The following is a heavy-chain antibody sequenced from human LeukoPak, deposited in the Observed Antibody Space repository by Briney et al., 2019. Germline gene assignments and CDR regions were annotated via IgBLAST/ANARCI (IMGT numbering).Heavy chain of an antibody. CDR2: IYSGGST. Sequence: PGGSLRLSCAASGFTVSSNYMSWVRQAPGKGLEWVSVIYSGGSTYYADSVKGRFTISRDNSKNTLYLQMNSLRAEDTAVYYCAPGISIAAAGSPSGDAFDIWGQGTMVTVSS. V-gene: IGHV3-66*01. J-gene: IGHJ3*02. CDR3: APGISIAAAGSPSGDAFDI. CDR1: GFTVSSNY. D-gene: IGHD6-13*01.